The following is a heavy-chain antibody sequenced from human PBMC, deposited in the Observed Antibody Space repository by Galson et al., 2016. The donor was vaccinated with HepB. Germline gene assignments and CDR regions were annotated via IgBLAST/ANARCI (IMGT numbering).Heavy chain of an antibody. Sequence: QSGAEVKKPGASVKVSCKASGYTFTTYGISWVRQAPGQGLEWMGWISAYNGNTNYAQKLQGRVTMTTDTSTSTAYMELRSLRSDDTAVYYCARDPRKIRYQLLVIYYDSYAMDGWGQGTTVTGSS. V-gene: IGHV1-18*01. CDR3: ARDPRKIRYQLLVIYYDSYAMDG. CDR2: ISAYNGNT. J-gene: IGHJ6*02. D-gene: IGHD2-2*01. CDR1: GYTFTTYG.